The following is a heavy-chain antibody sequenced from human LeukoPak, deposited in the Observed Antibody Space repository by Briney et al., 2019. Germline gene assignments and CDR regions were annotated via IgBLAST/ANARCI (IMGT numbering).Heavy chain of an antibody. V-gene: IGHV3-30*02. CDR1: GFTFSSYG. D-gene: IGHD3-9*01. J-gene: IGHJ4*02. CDR2: IRYDGSNK. CDR3: AKSHVSTATGTGRYFDY. Sequence: GGSLRLSCAASGFTFSSYGMHWVRQAPGKGLEWVAFIRYDGSNKYYADSVKGRFTISRDNSKHTVYLQMDSLRAEDTAVYYCAKSHVSTATGTGRYFDYWGQGTLVTVSS.